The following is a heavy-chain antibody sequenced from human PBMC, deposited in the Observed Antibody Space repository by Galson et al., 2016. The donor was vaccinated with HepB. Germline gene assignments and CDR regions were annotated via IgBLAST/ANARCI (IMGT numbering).Heavy chain of an antibody. Sequence: LSLTCTVSGGSISSNSYFWGWIRQPPGKGLEWIGTIYHSGTTYYNPSLQSRVTISVDTSKNQFSLILSSVTAADTAVYYCARRSRFDFYVGPDSWGQGTLVTVSS. CDR2: IYHSGTT. J-gene: IGHJ4*02. CDR1: GGSISSNSYF. D-gene: IGHD3-10*02. CDR3: ARRSRFDFYVGPDS. V-gene: IGHV4-39*01.